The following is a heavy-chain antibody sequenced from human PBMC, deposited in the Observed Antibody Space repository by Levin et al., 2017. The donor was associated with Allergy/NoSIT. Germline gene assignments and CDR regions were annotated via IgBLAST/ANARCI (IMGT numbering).Heavy chain of an antibody. Sequence: SVKVSCKASGGTFSSYTISWVRQAPGQGLEWMGRIIPILGIANYAQKFQGRVTITADKSTSTAYMELSSLRSEDTAVYYCARVSSGYDYDYWGQGTLVTVSS. V-gene: IGHV1-69*02. D-gene: IGHD5-12*01. CDR2: IIPILGIA. CDR1: GGTFSSYT. CDR3: ARVSSGYDYDY. J-gene: IGHJ4*02.